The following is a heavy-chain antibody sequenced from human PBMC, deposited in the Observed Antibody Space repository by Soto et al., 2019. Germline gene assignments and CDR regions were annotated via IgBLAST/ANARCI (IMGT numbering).Heavy chain of an antibody. CDR2: INHSGST. D-gene: IGHD1-7*01. CDR1: GGSFSGYY. V-gene: IGHV4-34*01. Sequence: QVQLQQWGAGLLKPSETLSLTCAVYGGSFSGYYWSWIRQPPGKGLEWIGEINHSGSTNYNPSLKSRVTISVDTSKNQFSLKLSSVTAADTAVYYCATLPISSITGTRFTQDIWGQGTMVTVSS. CDR3: ATLPISSITGTRFTQDI. J-gene: IGHJ3*02.